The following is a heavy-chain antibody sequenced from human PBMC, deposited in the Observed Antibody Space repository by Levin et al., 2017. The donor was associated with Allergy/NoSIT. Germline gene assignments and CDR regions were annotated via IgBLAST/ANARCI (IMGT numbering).Heavy chain of an antibody. CDR3: ARGTYYYGSGSYW. J-gene: IGHJ4*02. Sequence: PGESLKISCKASGYTFTSYDINWVRQATGQGLEWMGWMNPNSGNTGYAQKFQGRVTMTRNTSISTAYMELSSLRSEDTAVYYCARGTYYYGSGSYWWGQGTLVTVSS. D-gene: IGHD3-10*01. CDR2: MNPNSGNT. V-gene: IGHV1-8*01. CDR1: GYTFTSYD.